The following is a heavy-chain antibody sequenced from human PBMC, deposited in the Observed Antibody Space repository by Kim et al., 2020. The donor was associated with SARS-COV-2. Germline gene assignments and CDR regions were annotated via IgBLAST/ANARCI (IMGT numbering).Heavy chain of an antibody. CDR3: ARVMRGRITIFGVVGAFDY. V-gene: IGHV4-31*02. Sequence: KSRVTISVVTSKNQFSLRLSSVTAADTAVYYCARVMRGRITIFGVVGAFDYWGQGTLVTVSS. J-gene: IGHJ4*02. D-gene: IGHD3-3*01.